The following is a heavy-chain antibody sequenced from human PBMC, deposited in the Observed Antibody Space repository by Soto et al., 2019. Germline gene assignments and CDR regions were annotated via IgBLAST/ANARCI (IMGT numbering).Heavy chain of an antibody. CDR1: GFTFSNAW. Sequence: GSLRLSCAASGFTFSNAWMNWVRQAPGKGLEWVGRIKSKTDGGTTDYAAPVKGRFTISRDDSKNTLYLQMNSLKTEDTAVYYCTHLAVAGSDDAFDICGQGPMVTVSS. V-gene: IGHV3-15*07. CDR2: IKSKTDGGTT. J-gene: IGHJ3*02. D-gene: IGHD6-19*01. CDR3: THLAVAGSDDAFDI.